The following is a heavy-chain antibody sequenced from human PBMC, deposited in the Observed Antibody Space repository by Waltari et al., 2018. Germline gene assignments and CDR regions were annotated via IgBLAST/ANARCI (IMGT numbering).Heavy chain of an antibody. J-gene: IGHJ4*02. CDR2: IYHSGST. V-gene: IGHV4-59*01. CDR3: ARGGWHYFDY. D-gene: IGHD3-22*01. CDR1: GGSISSYY. Sequence: QVQLQESGPGLVKPSETLSLTCTVSGGSISSYYCSWIRQPPGKGLEWIGYIYHSGSTNYNPSLKSRVTISVDTSKNQFSLKLSSVTAADTAVYYCARGGWHYFDYWGQGTLVTVSS.